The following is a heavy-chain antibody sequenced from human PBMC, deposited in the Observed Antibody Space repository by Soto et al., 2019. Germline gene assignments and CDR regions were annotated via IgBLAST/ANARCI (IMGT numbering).Heavy chain of an antibody. J-gene: IGHJ1*01. CDR2: INPSGGST. CDR3: ARGRYCSGGSCYQDPEYFQH. D-gene: IGHD2-15*01. Sequence: GASVKVSCKASGYTFTSYYMHWVRQAPGQGLEWMGIINPSGGSTSYAQKFQGRVTMTRDTSTSTVYMELSSLRSEDTAVYYCARGRYCSGGSCYQDPEYFQHWGQGTLVTVSS. V-gene: IGHV1-46*01. CDR1: GYTFTSYY.